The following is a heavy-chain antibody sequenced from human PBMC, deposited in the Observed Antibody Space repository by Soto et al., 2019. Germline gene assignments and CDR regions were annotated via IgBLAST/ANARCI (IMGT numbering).Heavy chain of an antibody. V-gene: IGHV1-69*02. J-gene: IGHJ5*02. CDR3: ARITLAAAVDP. CDR1: GGTFSSYT. CDR2: IIPILGIA. D-gene: IGHD6-13*01. Sequence: QVQLVQSGAEVKKPGSSVKVSCKASGGTFSSYTISWVRQAPGQGLEWMGRIIPILGIANYAQKFQGRVTITADKSTSTAYMELSILRSEDTAVYYCARITLAAAVDPWGQGTLVTVSS.